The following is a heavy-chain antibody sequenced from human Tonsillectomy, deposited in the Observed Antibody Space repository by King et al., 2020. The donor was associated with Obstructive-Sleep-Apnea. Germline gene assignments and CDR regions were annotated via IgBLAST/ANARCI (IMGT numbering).Heavy chain of an antibody. CDR2: INPSGGST. CDR1: GYTFTSYY. Sequence: QLVQSGAEVKKPGASVKVSCKASGYTFTSYYMHWVRQAPGQGLEWMGIINPSGGSTSYAQKFQGRVTMTRDTSTSTVYMELSSLRSEDTAVYYYATGVYDSSGYYTFGAFDIWGQGTMVTVSS. D-gene: IGHD3-22*01. CDR3: ATGVYDSSGYYTFGAFDI. V-gene: IGHV1-46*01. J-gene: IGHJ3*02.